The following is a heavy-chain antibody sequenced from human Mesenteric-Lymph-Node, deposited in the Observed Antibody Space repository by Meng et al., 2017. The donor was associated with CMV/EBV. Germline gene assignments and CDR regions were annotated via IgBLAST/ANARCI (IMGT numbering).Heavy chain of an antibody. Sequence: ASVTVSCKVSGCNFVNYGISWVRQAPGQGLEWMGWISGYNGNTEYGQNLQGRVTMTIDTSTSTASMELRSLTSDDTAIYYCARDLAVLRYLEWRDYYYYGMDVWGQGTTVTVSS. CDR1: GCNFVNYG. CDR3: ARDLAVLRYLEWRDYYYYGMDV. J-gene: IGHJ6*02. V-gene: IGHV1-18*04. D-gene: IGHD3-3*01. CDR2: ISGYNGNT.